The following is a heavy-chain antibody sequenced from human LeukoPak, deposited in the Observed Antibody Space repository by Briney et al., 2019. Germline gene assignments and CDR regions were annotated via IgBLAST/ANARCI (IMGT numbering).Heavy chain of an antibody. D-gene: IGHD2-21*02. CDR1: GYTFTGYY. J-gene: IGHJ4*02. Sequence: EASVKVSCKASGYTFTGYYMHWVRQAPGQGLEWMGWINPNSGGTNYAQKFQGRVTMTRDTSISTAYMELSRLRSDDTAVYYCARGDIVVVTANGLDYWGQGTLVTVS. V-gene: IGHV1-2*02. CDR2: INPNSGGT. CDR3: ARGDIVVVTANGLDY.